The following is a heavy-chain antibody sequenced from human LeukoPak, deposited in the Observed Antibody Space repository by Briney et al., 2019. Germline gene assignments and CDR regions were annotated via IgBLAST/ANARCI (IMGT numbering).Heavy chain of an antibody. D-gene: IGHD3-22*01. J-gene: IGHJ4*02. V-gene: IGHV3-74*01. Sequence: GGSLRLSCAASGFTFSSHWMHWVRQAPGKGPVWVSRINTDGSTTNYADSVKGRFTISRDNAKNTLYLQMNSLRAEDTAVYYCARARDLDDSSGYSFDYWGQGTLVTVSS. CDR1: GFTFSSHW. CDR2: INTDGSTT. CDR3: ARARDLDDSSGYSFDY.